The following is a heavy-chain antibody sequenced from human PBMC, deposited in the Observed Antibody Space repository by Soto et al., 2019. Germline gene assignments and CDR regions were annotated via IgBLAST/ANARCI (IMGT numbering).Heavy chain of an antibody. V-gene: IGHV3-33*08. CDR2: IWYDGSNK. J-gene: IGHJ4*02. Sequence: GGSLRLSXAASGFTFSSYEMNWVRQAPGKGLEWVAVIWYDGSNKYYADSVKGRFTISRDNSKNTLYLQMNSLRVEDTAVYYCARGVPNCSSSSCYFDFWGQGILVTVSS. CDR3: ARGVPNCSSSSCYFDF. D-gene: IGHD2-2*01. CDR1: GFTFSSYE.